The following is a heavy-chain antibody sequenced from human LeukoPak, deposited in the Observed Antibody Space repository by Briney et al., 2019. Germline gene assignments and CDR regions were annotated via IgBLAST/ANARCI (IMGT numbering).Heavy chain of an antibody. CDR3: AKTYYYDSSGYYDY. V-gene: IGHV3-30*18. CDR2: ISYDGSNK. J-gene: IGHJ4*02. D-gene: IGHD3-22*01. CDR1: GFTFSSYG. Sequence: GGSLRLSCAASGFTFSSYGMNWVRQPPGKGLEWVAVISYDGSNKYYADSVKGRFTISRDNSKNTLYLQMNSLRAEDTAVYYCAKTYYYDSSGYYDYWGQGTLVTVSS.